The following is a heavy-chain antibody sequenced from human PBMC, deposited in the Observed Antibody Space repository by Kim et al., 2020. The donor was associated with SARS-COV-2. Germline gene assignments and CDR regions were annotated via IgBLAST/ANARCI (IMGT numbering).Heavy chain of an antibody. V-gene: IGHV4-39*02. D-gene: IGHD1-20*01. J-gene: IGHJ6*01. CDR3: ARRARDKWN. Sequence: SETLSLTCAVSGGSISRSSYDWGWIRQPPGNGLEWIGNINYSGSTYYNSSLKSRVTISVDTSKNHVSLKLSSVIAADTAVYYCARRARDKWNWG. CDR1: GGSISRSSYD. CDR2: INYSGST.